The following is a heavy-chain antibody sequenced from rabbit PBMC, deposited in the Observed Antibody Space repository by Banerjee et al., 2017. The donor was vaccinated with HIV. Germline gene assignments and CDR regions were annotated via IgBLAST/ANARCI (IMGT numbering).Heavy chain of an antibody. CDR1: GFSFSSSDY. J-gene: IGHJ4*01. CDR3: ARHTYVYIPYAFALNL. V-gene: IGHV1S40*01. Sequence: QSLEESGGDLVKPGASLTLTCTASGFSFSSSDYMCWVRQAPGKGLEWIACIYTGDGNTYYASWAKGRFPISKTSSTTVTLQMTSLTAADTATYFCARHTYVYIPYAFALNLWGQGTLVTVS. CDR2: IYTGDGNT. D-gene: IGHD6-1*01.